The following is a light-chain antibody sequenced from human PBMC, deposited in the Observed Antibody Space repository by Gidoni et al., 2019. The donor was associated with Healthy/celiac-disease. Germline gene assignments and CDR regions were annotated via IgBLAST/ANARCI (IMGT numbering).Light chain of an antibody. V-gene: IGLV4-69*01. CDR2: LNSDGSH. CDR3: QTWGTVAEV. Sequence: QLVLTQSPSASASLGASVKLTCTLSSGHSSYAIAWHQQQPEKGPRYLMKLNSDGSHSKGDGIPDRFSGSSSGAERYLTISSLQSEDEADYYCQTWGTVAEVFGGGTKLTVL. J-gene: IGLJ2*01. CDR1: SGHSSYA.